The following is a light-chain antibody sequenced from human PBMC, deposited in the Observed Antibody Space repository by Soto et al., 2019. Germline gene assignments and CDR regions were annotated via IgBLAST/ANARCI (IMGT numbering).Light chain of an antibody. CDR3: QSYDSFLSVV. CDR2: GNT. V-gene: IGLV1-44*01. Sequence: QSVLTQPPSASGTPGQRVTISCSGSTSNIGSNPVNWYHHLPGTAPKLLIYGNTNRPSGVPARFSGSKSGTSASLAITGLQADDEADYYCQSYDSFLSVVFGGGTKLTVL. CDR1: TSNIGSNP. J-gene: IGLJ2*01.